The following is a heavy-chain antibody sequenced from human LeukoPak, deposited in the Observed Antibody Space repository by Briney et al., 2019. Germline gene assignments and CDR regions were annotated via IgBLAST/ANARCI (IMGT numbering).Heavy chain of an antibody. CDR3: AISNGYGMDV. CDR1: GFTFSSYA. V-gene: IGHV3-48*03. Sequence: GGSLRLSCAASGFTFSSYAMSWVRQAPGKGLEWVSYISSSGSTIYYADSVKGRFTISRDNAKNSLYLQMNSLRAEDTAVYYCAISNGYGMDVWGQGTTVTVSS. D-gene: IGHD2-8*01. J-gene: IGHJ6*02. CDR2: ISSSGSTI.